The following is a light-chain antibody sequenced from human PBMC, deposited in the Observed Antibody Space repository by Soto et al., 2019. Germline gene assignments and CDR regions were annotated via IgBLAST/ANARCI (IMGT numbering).Light chain of an antibody. CDR1: QDISSY. Sequence: DIQLTQSPSFLSASVGDRVTITCRASQDISSYFAWYQQKPGKAPKLLIYDVSTLQSGVPSRFSGSRSGTEFTLTISNLQPEDFATYYCQQLNSYPPYTFGQGTNLEIK. V-gene: IGKV1-9*01. CDR2: DVS. CDR3: QQLNSYPPYT. J-gene: IGKJ2*01.